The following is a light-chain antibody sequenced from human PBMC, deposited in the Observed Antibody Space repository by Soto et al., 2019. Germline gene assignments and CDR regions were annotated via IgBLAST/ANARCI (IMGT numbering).Light chain of an antibody. J-gene: IGLJ2*01. V-gene: IGLV2-18*02. Sequence: QSALTQPPSVSGSPGQSVTISCTGTSSDVGSYNRVSWYQQPPCTAPKLMIYEVSNRPSGVPDRFSGSKSGNTASLTISGLQAEDEADYYCSSYTSSSTVVFGGGTQLTVL. CDR3: SSYTSSSTVV. CDR1: SSDVGSYNR. CDR2: EVS.